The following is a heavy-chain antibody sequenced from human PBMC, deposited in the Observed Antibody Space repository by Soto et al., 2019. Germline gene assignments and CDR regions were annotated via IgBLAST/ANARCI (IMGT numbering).Heavy chain of an antibody. Sequence: PSETLSLTCAVYGGSFSGYYWSWIRQPPGKGLEWIGEINHSGSTNYNPSLKSRVTISVDTSKNQFSLKLSSVTAADTAVYYCARGPLGRYCSGGSCYGLDYWGQGTLVTVSS. CDR3: ARGPLGRYCSGGSCYGLDY. CDR2: INHSGST. J-gene: IGHJ4*02. CDR1: GGSFSGYY. V-gene: IGHV4-34*01. D-gene: IGHD2-15*01.